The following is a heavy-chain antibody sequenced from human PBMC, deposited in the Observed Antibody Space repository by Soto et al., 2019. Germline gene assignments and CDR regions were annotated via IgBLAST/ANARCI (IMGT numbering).Heavy chain of an antibody. CDR1: GYSFTSYW. CDR2: IYPGDSDT. J-gene: IGHJ6*02. D-gene: IGHD2-15*01. Sequence: RGESLKISCKGSGYSFTSYWIGWVRQVPGKGLEWMGIIYPGDSDTRYSPSFQGQVTISADKSISTAYLQWCSLKASDTAMYYCARHETSAVVVVAATPLSYYYYGMDVWGQGTTVTVSS. CDR3: ARHETSAVVVVAATPLSYYYYGMDV. V-gene: IGHV5-51*01.